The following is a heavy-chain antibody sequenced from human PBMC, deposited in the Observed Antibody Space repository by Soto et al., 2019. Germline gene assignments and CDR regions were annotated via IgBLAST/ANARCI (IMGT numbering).Heavy chain of an antibody. CDR1: GFTFSSYE. CDR3: ARDNWNYDRGHYGMDV. CDR2: ISSSGSTI. V-gene: IGHV3-48*03. Sequence: QSGGSLRLSCAASGFTFSSYEMNWVRQAPGKGLEWVSYISSSGSTIYYADSVKGRFTISRDNAKNSLYLQMNSLRAEDTAVYYCARDNWNYDRGHYGMDVWGQGTTVTVSS. D-gene: IGHD1-7*01. J-gene: IGHJ6*02.